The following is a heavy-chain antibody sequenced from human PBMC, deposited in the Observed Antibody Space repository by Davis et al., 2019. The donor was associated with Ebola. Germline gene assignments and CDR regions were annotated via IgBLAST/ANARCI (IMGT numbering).Heavy chain of an antibody. CDR1: GFTFSSYA. J-gene: IGHJ4*02. V-gene: IGHV3-23*01. CDR3: AKALFGVVIIPWDY. Sequence: GVLKISCAASGFTFSSYAMSWVRQAPGKGLEWVSAISGSDESTSYAGSVKGRFTISRDNSKNTLYLQMNSLRAEDTAVYYCAKALFGVVIIPWDYWGQGTLVTVSS. D-gene: IGHD3-3*01. CDR2: ISGSDEST.